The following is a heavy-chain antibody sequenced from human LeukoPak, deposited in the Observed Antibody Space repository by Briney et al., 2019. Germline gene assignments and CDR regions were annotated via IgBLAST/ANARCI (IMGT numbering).Heavy chain of an antibody. D-gene: IGHD5-24*01. CDR3: ARAPVERRRNAFDI. Sequence: PSETLSLTCTVSGGSISSHYWSWIRQPPGKGLEWIGYIYYSGSTNYNPSLKSRVTISVDTSKNQFSLKLSSVTAADTAVYYCARAPVERRRNAFDIWGQGTMVTVSS. CDR1: GGSISSHY. CDR2: IYYSGST. V-gene: IGHV4-59*11. J-gene: IGHJ3*02.